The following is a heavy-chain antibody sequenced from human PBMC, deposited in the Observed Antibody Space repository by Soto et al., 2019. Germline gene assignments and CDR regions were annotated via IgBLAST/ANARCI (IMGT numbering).Heavy chain of an antibody. CDR1: GGTFSSYA. V-gene: IGHV1-69*01. Sequence: QVQLVQSGAEVKKPGSSVKVSCKASGGTFSSYAISWVRQAPGQGLEWMGGIIPIFGTANYAQKFQGRVTITADETTSTAYMELSSLRAEDTAVYYCARVGDTASSYYYYGMDVWGQGTTVTVSS. CDR3: ARVGDTASSYYYYGMDV. D-gene: IGHD5-18*01. J-gene: IGHJ6*02. CDR2: IIPIFGTA.